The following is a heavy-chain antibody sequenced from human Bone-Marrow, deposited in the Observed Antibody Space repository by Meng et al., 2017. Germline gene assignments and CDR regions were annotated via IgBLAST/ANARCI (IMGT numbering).Heavy chain of an antibody. Sequence: ASVKVSCKASGYTFTSYGISWVRQAPGQGLEWMGWISAYNGNTNYAQKLQGRVTMTTDTSTSKAYMELRSLRSDDTAVYYCARVGSALYYGSGSYDYWGQGTLVTVSS. D-gene: IGHD3-10*01. CDR1: GYTFTSYG. V-gene: IGHV1-18*01. J-gene: IGHJ4*02. CDR3: ARVGSALYYGSGSYDY. CDR2: ISAYNGNT.